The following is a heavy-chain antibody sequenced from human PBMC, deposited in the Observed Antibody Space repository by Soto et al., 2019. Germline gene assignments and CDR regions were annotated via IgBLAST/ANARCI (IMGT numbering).Heavy chain of an antibody. CDR2: INPNSGGT. J-gene: IGHJ6*01. Sequence: GASVKVSCKASGYTFTGYYMHWVRQAPGQGLEWMGWINPNSGGTNYAQKFQGWVTMTRDTSISTAYMELSRLRSDDTAVYYCARGSEVVPAALSAEGSYYYGMVVWGQGTTVTVSS. CDR3: ARGSEVVPAALSAEGSYYYGMVV. V-gene: IGHV1-2*04. CDR1: GYTFTGYY. D-gene: IGHD2-2*01.